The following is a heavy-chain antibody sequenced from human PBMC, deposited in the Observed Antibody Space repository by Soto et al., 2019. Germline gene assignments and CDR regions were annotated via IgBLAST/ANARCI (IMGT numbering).Heavy chain of an antibody. CDR3: GRGLPTTGFEY. D-gene: IGHD5-12*01. CDR2: SRNKARSYTT. Sequence: PGGSLRLSCAASGFTFSDHYMDWVRQSPGKGLEWVGRSRNKARSYTTDYAASVKGRFTISRDDSKSSVYLQMNSLKTEDTAVYYCGRGLPTTGFEYWGQGILVTVSS. CDR1: GFTFSDHY. V-gene: IGHV3-72*01. J-gene: IGHJ4*02.